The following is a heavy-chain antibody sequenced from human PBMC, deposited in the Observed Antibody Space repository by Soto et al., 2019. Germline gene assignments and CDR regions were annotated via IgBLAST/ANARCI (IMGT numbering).Heavy chain of an antibody. V-gene: IGHV3-7*01. CDR2: IKQDGSEK. Sequence: GESLKISCAASGFTFSSYWMSWVRQAPGKGLEWVANIKQDGSEKYYVDSVKGRFTISRDNAKNSLYLQMNSLRAEDTAVYYCARDEYSSSSFDYWGQGTLVTVSS. D-gene: IGHD6-6*01. J-gene: IGHJ4*02. CDR1: GFTFSSYW. CDR3: ARDEYSSSSFDY.